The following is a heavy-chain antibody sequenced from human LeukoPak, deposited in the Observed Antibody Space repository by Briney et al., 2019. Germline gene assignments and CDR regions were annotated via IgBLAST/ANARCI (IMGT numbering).Heavy chain of an antibody. CDR3: AVRGVPASSYYYYMDV. V-gene: IGHV4-38-2*02. CDR2: IYHSGST. J-gene: IGHJ6*03. Sequence: SETLSLTCTVSGYSISSGYYWGWIRQPPGKGLEWIGSIYHSGSTYYNPSLKSRVTISVDTSKNQFSLKLSSVTAADTAVYYCAVRGVPASSYYYYMDVWGKGTTVTISS. CDR1: GYSISSGYY. D-gene: IGHD2-2*01.